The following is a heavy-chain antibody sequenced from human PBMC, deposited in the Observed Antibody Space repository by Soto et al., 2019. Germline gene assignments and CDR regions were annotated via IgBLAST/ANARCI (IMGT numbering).Heavy chain of an antibody. J-gene: IGHJ3*02. Sequence: EVQLVESGGGLVQPGGSVRLSCAASGFTFGSESLNWVRQAPGKGLEWLSYISSTSTTIHYADSVKGRFTVSRDNAKNSLYLQMHSLTEDDTAVYYCAREIAVFGVVTSYAAFDIWGQGTLVSVSS. CDR3: AREIAVFGVVTSYAAFDI. CDR1: GFTFGSES. V-gene: IGHV3-48*02. D-gene: IGHD3-3*01. CDR2: ISSTSTTI.